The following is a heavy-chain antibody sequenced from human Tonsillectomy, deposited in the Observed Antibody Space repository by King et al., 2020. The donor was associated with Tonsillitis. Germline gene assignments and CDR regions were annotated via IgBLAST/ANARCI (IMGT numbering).Heavy chain of an antibody. V-gene: IGHV1-69*12. CDR3: AVHVVEVGSFYYYTMDV. J-gene: IGHJ6*02. Sequence: QLVQSGAEVEKPGSSVKVSCKTSGDTFTSYAISWVRQAPGQGLEWMGGILPICGTVHYAQKFKGRVKIAADDLSSTAYMEVSSLRSEDTAMYYCAVHVVEVGSFYYYTMDVWGQGTTVTVSS. CDR1: GDTFTSYA. D-gene: IGHD2-15*01. CDR2: ILPICGTV.